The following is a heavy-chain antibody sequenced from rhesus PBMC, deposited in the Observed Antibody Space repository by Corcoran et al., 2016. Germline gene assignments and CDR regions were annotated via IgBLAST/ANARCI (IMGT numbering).Heavy chain of an antibody. CDR2: NYGSDGGN. CDR1: GGSISDDYY. V-gene: IGHV4-106*01. D-gene: IGHD6-31*01. CDR3: ARRTDSSGWYWYFDY. Sequence: QVQLQESGPGLVKPSETLSLTCAVSGGSISDDYYWSWIRQPPGKGLEWIGYNYGSDGGNNYNPSLKNRVTISIDTSKNQFSLKLSSVTAADTAVYYCARRTDSSGWYWYFDYWGQGVLVTVSS. J-gene: IGHJ4*01.